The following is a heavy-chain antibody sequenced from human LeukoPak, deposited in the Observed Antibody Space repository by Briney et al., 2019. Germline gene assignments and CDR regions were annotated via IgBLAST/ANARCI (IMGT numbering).Heavy chain of an antibody. D-gene: IGHD3-22*01. J-gene: IGHJ4*02. CDR3: ARFPTYYYDSSGYFPDTTPDY. V-gene: IGHV1-8*01. Sequence: ASVKVSCKASGYTFTSYDINWVRQATGQGLEWMGWMNPNSGNTGYAQKFQGRVTMTRNTSISTAYMELSSLRSEDTAVYYCARFPTYYYDSSGYFPDTTPDYWGQGTLVTVSS. CDR1: GYTFTSYD. CDR2: MNPNSGNT.